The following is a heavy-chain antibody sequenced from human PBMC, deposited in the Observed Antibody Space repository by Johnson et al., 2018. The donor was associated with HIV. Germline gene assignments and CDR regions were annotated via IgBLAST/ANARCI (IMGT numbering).Heavy chain of an antibody. J-gene: IGHJ3*02. CDR3: ASAKSGSFDAFDI. CDR1: GFTFSSYA. CDR2: ISGSAIST. V-gene: IGHV3-23*04. Sequence: VQLVESGGGVVRPGGSLRLSCAASGFTFSSYAMSWVRQAPGKGLEWVSAISGSAISTYYADSVKGRFTISRDNSKNTLYLQMNSLRAEDTAVYYCASAKSGSFDAFDIWGQGTMVTVSS. D-gene: IGHD1-26*01.